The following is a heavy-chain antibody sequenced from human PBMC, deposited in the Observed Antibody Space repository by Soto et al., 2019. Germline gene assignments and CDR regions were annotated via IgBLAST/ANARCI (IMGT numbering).Heavy chain of an antibody. D-gene: IGHD2-15*01. CDR3: GKVLVGATGHTDYDS. CDR1: GGSIYRSGYY. V-gene: IGHV4-39*01. CDR2: IDYNGVT. J-gene: IGHJ4*02. Sequence: SETLSLTCTVSGGSIYRSGYYWGWIRQPPGRGLEWIGNIDYNGVTYSNPSLKSRVTISRDTSKNQFSLKLTSVTAADTALYYCGKVLVGATGHTDYDSWGTGTLVTVSS.